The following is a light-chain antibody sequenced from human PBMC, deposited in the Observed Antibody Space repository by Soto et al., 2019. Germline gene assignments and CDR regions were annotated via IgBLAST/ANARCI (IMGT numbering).Light chain of an antibody. CDR3: RSYDSSLSGYV. J-gene: IGLJ1*01. V-gene: IGLV1-40*01. Sequence: QSVLTQPPSVSEAPGQRVTISCTGSSSNIGAGYEAHWYQQVPGTAPKLLIYENTNRPSGVPDRFSGSKSGTSASLAITGLQAEDEAEYYCRSYDSSLSGYVFGTGTKLTVL. CDR1: SSNIGAGYE. CDR2: ENT.